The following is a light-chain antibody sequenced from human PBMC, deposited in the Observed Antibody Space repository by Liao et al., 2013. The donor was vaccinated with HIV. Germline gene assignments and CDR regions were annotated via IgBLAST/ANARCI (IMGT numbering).Light chain of an antibody. CDR3: QAWDSSTACV. CDR1: NIGSKS. J-gene: IGLJ1*01. Sequence: SYELTQPPSVSVAPGKTARITCGGNNIGSKSVHWYQQKPGQAPVLVIYYDSDRPSGIPERFSGSNSGNTATLTISRVEAGDEADYYCQAWDSSTACVFGTGTKVSVI. V-gene: IGLV3-21*01. CDR2: YDS.